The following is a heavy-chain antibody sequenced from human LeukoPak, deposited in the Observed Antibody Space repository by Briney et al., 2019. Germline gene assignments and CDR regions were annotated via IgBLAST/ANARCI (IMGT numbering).Heavy chain of an antibody. V-gene: IGHV4-59*01. J-gene: IGHJ6*02. Sequence: SETLSLTCAVYGGSFSGYYWSWIRQPPGKGLEWIGYVYYSGSTNYNPSLKSRVTISVDTSKNQFSLKLSSVTAADTAVYYCARGVYDFWSGYSGGGMDVWGQGTTVTVPS. CDR1: GGSFSGYY. CDR2: VYYSGST. CDR3: ARGVYDFWSGYSGGGMDV. D-gene: IGHD3-3*01.